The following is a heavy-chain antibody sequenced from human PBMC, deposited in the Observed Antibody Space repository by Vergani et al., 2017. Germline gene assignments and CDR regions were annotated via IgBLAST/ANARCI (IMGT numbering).Heavy chain of an antibody. V-gene: IGHV3-74*03. J-gene: IGHJ4*02. CDR3: VRDIKGFDS. CDR1: GFSFNSYW. CDR2: IKSDGSIT. Sequence: EVQLVESGGGLVQPGGSLRLSCSASGFSFNSYWMHWVRQVPGKGLLWVSRIKSDGSITAYADSVKGRFTISRDNAQNTLYLQMNSLRVEDTGVYYCVRDIKGFDSWGQGTLVTVSS.